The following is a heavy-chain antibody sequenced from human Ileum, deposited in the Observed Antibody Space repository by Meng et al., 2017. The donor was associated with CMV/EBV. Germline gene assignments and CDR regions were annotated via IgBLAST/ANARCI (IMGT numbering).Heavy chain of an antibody. Sequence: SGFTFRIDEMHWVRQAPGKGLEWVSSITSSGSNIYYADSLKGRFTISRDNAKNSLHLQINGLRPEDTAVYYCARKSPSPVAARHFDYWGQGALVTVSS. CDR1: GFTFRIDE. D-gene: IGHD6-6*01. CDR3: ARKSPSPVAARHFDY. J-gene: IGHJ4*02. V-gene: IGHV3-21*01. CDR2: ITSSGSNI.